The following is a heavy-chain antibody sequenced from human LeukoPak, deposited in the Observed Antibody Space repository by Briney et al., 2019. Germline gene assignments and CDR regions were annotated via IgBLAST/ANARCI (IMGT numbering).Heavy chain of an antibody. CDR1: GFTFSSHG. CDR2: IGGSGGFIT. J-gene: IGHJ6*03. D-gene: IGHD1-26*01. CDR3: AKDSGSFYYYYYYMDV. V-gene: IGHV3-23*01. Sequence: GGSLRLSCAASGFTFSSHGMNWVRQAPGKGLEWVSGIGGSGGFITYYADSVKGRFTISRDNSKNTLYLQMNSLRAEDTAVYYCAKDSGSFYYYYYYMDVWGKGTTVTISS.